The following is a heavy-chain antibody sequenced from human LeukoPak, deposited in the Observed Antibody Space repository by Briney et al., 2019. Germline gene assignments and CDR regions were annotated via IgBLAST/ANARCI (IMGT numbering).Heavy chain of an antibody. V-gene: IGHV4-59*01. D-gene: IGHD6-13*01. CDR3: ARERSSWYFAFDI. CDR2: IYYSGST. J-gene: IGHJ3*02. CDR1: GGSISSYY. Sequence: PSETLSLTCTVSGGSISSYYWSWIRQPPGKGLEWIGYIYYSGSTNYNPSLKSRVNISVDTSKNQFSLKLSSVTAADTAVYYCARERSSWYFAFDIWGQGTMVTVSS.